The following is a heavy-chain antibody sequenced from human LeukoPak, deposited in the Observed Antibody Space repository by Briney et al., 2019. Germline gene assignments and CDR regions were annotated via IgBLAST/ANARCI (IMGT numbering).Heavy chain of an antibody. V-gene: IGHV4-59*01. CDR3: ARHRSDTGGKKGVNWFET. Sequence: PSETLSLTCSVSGGSIRNYYGSWIRQPPGKGLEWLSNIYFGGTTDYNSSLKSRLTISVDTFKNQLSLNLQSVTAADTATYYCARHRSDTGGKKGVNWFETWGEGTLVTVSS. J-gene: IGHJ5*02. CDR2: IYFGGTT. D-gene: IGHD4-23*01. CDR1: GGSIRNYY.